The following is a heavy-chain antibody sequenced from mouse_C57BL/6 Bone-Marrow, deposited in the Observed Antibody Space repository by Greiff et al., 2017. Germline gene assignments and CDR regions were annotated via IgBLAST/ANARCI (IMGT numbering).Heavy chain of an antibody. CDR3: TTGYGNRPLAD. Sequence: EVQLQQSGAELVRPGASVKLSCTASGFNIKDDYMHWVKQRPEQGLEWIGWIDPENGDTEYASKFQGKATITADTSSNTAYLQLSSLTSEDTAVYYCTTGYGNRPLADWGQGTLVTVSA. V-gene: IGHV14-4*01. J-gene: IGHJ3*01. D-gene: IGHD2-10*02. CDR1: GFNIKDDY. CDR2: IDPENGDT.